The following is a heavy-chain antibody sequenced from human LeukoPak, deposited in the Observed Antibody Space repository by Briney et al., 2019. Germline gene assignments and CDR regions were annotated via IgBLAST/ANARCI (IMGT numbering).Heavy chain of an antibody. CDR2: FDPEDGET. CDR1: GYTLTDLS. J-gene: IGHJ4*02. D-gene: IGHD3-22*01. V-gene: IGHV1-24*01. Sequence: ASVKVYCKVSGYTLTDLSMHWVRQAPGKGLEWMGGFDPEDGETIYAQRFQGRVTMTEDTSTDTAYMELSSLRSEDTAVYYCATANYYDSSGYWERYFDYWGQGTLVTVSS. CDR3: ATANYYDSSGYWERYFDY.